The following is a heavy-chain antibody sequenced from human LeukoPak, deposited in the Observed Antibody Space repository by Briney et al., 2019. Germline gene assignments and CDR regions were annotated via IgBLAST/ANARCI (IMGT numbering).Heavy chain of an antibody. CDR1: GFTLEDYT. Sequence: GGSLRLSCAASGFTLEDYTMHWVRQAPGKTLEWVSLINWHGTTYYTDSVQGRFTISRDNSKDSLYLQMDTLRREDTAFYYCVKDISYESSGSVFEYWGQGALVTVSS. J-gene: IGHJ4*02. V-gene: IGHV3-43*01. CDR3: VKDISYESSGSVFEY. D-gene: IGHD3-22*01. CDR2: INWHGTT.